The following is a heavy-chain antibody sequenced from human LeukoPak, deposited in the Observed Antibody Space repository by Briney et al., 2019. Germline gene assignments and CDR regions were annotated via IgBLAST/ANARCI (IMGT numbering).Heavy chain of an antibody. D-gene: IGHD1-26*01. Sequence: PGRSLRLSCAASGFTFSSYAMHWVRQAPGKGLEWVAVISYDGSNKYYADSVKGRFTISRDNSKNTLYLQMNSLRAEDTAVYYCAREGPYSGSSDYDSWGQGTLVTVSS. CDR3: AREGPYSGSSDYDS. CDR2: ISYDGSNK. CDR1: GFTFSSYA. J-gene: IGHJ4*02. V-gene: IGHV3-30-3*01.